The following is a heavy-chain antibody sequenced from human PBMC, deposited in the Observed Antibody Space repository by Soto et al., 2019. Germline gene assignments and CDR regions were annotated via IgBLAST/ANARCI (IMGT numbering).Heavy chain of an antibody. Sequence: ASVKVSCKVSGYTLTELSMHWVRRAPGKGLEWMGGFDPEDGETIYAQKFQGRVTMTEDTSTDTAYMELSSLRSEDTAVYYCATGPQIAAGHHGMDAWGQGTTVTVSS. V-gene: IGHV1-24*01. CDR1: GYTLTELS. D-gene: IGHD6-13*01. CDR2: FDPEDGET. CDR3: ATGPQIAAGHHGMDA. J-gene: IGHJ6*02.